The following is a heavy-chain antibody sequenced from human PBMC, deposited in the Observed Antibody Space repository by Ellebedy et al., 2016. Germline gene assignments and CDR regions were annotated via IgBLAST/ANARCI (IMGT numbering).Heavy chain of an antibody. D-gene: IGHD2-21*01. CDR3: ARLFAIYWYFDL. CDR2: INHSGST. V-gene: IGHV4-34*01. J-gene: IGHJ2*01. CDR1: GGSFSGYY. Sequence: SETLSLXXAVYGGSFSGYYWSWIRQPPGKGLEWIGEINHSGSTNYNPSLKSRVTISVDTSKNQFSLKLSSVTAADTAVYYCARLFAIYWYFDLWGRGTLVTVSS.